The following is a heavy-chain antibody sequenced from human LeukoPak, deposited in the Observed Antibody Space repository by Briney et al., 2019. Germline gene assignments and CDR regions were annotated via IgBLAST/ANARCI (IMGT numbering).Heavy chain of an antibody. CDR2: ISGSGGSI. CDR1: GFPFSIYT. Sequence: GGPLRLSCAASGFPFSIYTMRWVPQAPGKALEWVSGISGSGGSIYYPVSVKSRFTISRDNSKNKLYLQMNSVRAEDTAVYYCAKVGEPRASYFDYWGQGTLVTVSS. V-gene: IGHV3-23*01. J-gene: IGHJ4*02. CDR3: AKVGEPRASYFDY.